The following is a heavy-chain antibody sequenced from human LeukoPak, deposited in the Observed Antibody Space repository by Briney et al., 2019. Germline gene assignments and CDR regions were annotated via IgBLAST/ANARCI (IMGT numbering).Heavy chain of an antibody. V-gene: IGHV3-53*01. Sequence: PGGSLRLSCAASGFTVSSNYMSWVRQAPGKGLDWVSVIYSGGNTYYADSVKGRFTISRDNSKNTLYLQMNSLRAEDTAVYYCASGEMATITTGYWGQGTLVTVSS. CDR3: ASGEMATITTGY. D-gene: IGHD5-24*01. J-gene: IGHJ4*02. CDR1: GFTVSSNY. CDR2: IYSGGNT.